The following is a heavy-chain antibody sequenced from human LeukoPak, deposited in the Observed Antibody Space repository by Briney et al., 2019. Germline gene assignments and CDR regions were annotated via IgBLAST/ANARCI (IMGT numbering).Heavy chain of an antibody. CDR1: GYTFTGYY. D-gene: IGHD3-10*01. V-gene: IGHV1-8*02. CDR2: MNPNSGNT. Sequence: ASVKVSCKASGYTFTGYYMHWVRQAPGQGLEWMGWMNPNSGNTGYAQKFQGRVTMTRNTSISTAYMELSSLRSEDTAVYYCARGGITMVRGYGMDVWGQGTTVTVSS. CDR3: ARGGITMVRGYGMDV. J-gene: IGHJ6*02.